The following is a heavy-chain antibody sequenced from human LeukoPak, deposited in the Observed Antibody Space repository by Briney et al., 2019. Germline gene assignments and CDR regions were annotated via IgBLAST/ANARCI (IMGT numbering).Heavy chain of an antibody. V-gene: IGHV3-64*01. CDR2: ISSNGGST. Sequence: GGSLRLSCAASGFTFSSYAMHWVRQAPGKGLEYVSAISSNGGSTYYANSVKGRFTISRDNSKNTLYLQMGSLRAEGMAVYYCARDLVVVVAASQSFYYYGMDVWGQGTTVTVSS. D-gene: IGHD2-15*01. J-gene: IGHJ6*02. CDR1: GFTFSSYA. CDR3: ARDLVVVVAASQSFYYYGMDV.